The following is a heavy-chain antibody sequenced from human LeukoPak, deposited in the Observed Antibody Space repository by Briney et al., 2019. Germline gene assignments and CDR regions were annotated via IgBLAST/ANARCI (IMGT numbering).Heavy chain of an antibody. CDR1: GYSLTELA. Sequence: ASVKVSCKISGYSLTELAIHWVRQAPGKGLEWMGGSDPEDVKTSFAEKFQGRVTFTEDTSTDTAFMELSRLRSDDTAVYYCATFQAYANSGHLRPYFDYWGQGTLVTVSS. D-gene: IGHD3-22*01. J-gene: IGHJ4*02. V-gene: IGHV1-24*01. CDR2: SDPEDVKT. CDR3: ATFQAYANSGHLRPYFDY.